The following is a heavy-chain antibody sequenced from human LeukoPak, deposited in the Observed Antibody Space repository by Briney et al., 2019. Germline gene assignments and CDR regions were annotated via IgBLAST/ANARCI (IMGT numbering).Heavy chain of an antibody. D-gene: IGHD3-10*01. J-gene: IGHJ5*02. Sequence: GGSLRLSCAASGFTFSTYWMSWVRPAPGKGREWVATIKEDGSETYYVDSVKGRFTISRDNATKSRYRQMNRLRAEDTAMYYCARDRAHYGSGSGTRRFDPWGQGTLVTVSS. CDR3: ARDRAHYGSGSGTRRFDP. CDR1: GFTFSTYW. CDR2: IKEDGSET. V-gene: IGHV3-7*01.